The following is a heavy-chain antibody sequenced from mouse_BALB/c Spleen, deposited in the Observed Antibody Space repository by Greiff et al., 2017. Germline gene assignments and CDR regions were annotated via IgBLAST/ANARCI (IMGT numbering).Heavy chain of an antibody. CDR2: ISNGGGST. CDR1: GFTFSSYT. J-gene: IGHJ4*01. Sequence: EVMLVESGGGLVQPGGSLKLSCAASGFTFSSYTMSWVRQTPEKRLEWVAYISNGGGSTYYPDTVKGRFTISRDNAKNTLYLQMSSLKSEDTAMYYCARRGGNRYGAMDYWGQGTSVTVSA. CDR3: ARRGGNRYGAMDY. V-gene: IGHV5-12-2*01. D-gene: IGHD2-14*01.